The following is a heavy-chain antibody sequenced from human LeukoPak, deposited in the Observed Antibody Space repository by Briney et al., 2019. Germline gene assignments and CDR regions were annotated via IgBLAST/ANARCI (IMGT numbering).Heavy chain of an antibody. D-gene: IGHD5-24*01. CDR3: ARGLEMATIAN. V-gene: IGHV3-33*01. CDR1: GFTFCTYD. CDR2: ICYDGNNK. Sequence: GGSLRLSCAASGFTFCTYDPHRVRQAPGRGLGCVSVICYDGNNKYYADSVKGRFTISRDNSKNTLYLQMNSLRAEDTTVYYCARGLEMATIANWVQGTLITVSS. J-gene: IGHJ4*02.